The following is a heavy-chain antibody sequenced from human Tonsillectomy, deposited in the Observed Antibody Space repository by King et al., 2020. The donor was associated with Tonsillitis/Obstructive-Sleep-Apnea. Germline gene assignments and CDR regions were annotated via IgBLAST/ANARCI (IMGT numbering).Heavy chain of an antibody. CDR1: GFTFSGSA. CDR2: IRSKANSYAT. V-gene: IGHV3-73*01. Sequence: VQLVESGGGLVQPGGSLKLSCAASGFTFSGSAMHWVRQASGKGLEWVGRIRSKANSYATAYAASVKGRFTISRDDSKNTAYLQMNSLKTEDTAVYYCTRYPGYCSSTSCYPFDYWGLGTLVTVSS. CDR3: TRYPGYCSSTSCYPFDY. J-gene: IGHJ4*02. D-gene: IGHD2-2*01.